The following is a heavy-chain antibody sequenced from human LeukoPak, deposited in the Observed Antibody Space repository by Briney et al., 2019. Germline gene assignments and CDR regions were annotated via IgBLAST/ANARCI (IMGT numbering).Heavy chain of an antibody. CDR1: GGSFSGYY. CDR3: ARVTTGGSYYMGV. Sequence: SETLSLTCAVYGGSFSGYYWSWIRQPPGKGLEWIGEINHGGSTNYNPSLKSRVTISVDTSKNQFSLKLSSVTAADTAVYYCARVTTGGSYYMGVWGKGTTVTVSS. D-gene: IGHD1-1*01. V-gene: IGHV4-34*01. CDR2: INHGGST. J-gene: IGHJ6*03.